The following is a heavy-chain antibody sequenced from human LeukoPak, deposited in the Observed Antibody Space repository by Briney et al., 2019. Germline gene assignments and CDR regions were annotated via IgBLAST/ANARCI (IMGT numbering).Heavy chain of an antibody. CDR3: ARRVVNNRNWYFDL. CDR2: IYPGDSDT. D-gene: IGHD4-23*01. J-gene: IGHJ2*01. V-gene: IGHV5-51*01. Sequence: GESLKISCKGSGYSFTRNWIGWVRQMPGKGLEWMAIIYPGDSDTRYSPSFQGQVTISADKSINTAYLQWSSLKASDTAMYYCARRVVNNRNWYFDLWGRGTLVTVSS. CDR1: GYSFTRNW.